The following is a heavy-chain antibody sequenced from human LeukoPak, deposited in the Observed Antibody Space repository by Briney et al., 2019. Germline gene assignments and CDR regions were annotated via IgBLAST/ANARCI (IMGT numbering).Heavy chain of an antibody. V-gene: IGHV3-48*03. CDR3: ARDSYSSGWYLVFDY. D-gene: IGHD6-19*01. CDR2: ISSSGSTI. J-gene: IGHJ4*02. Sequence: PGGSLRLSCAASGFTFSSYEMNWVRQAPGKGLDWVSYISSSGSTIYYADSVKGRFTISRDNAKNSLYLQVNSLRAEDTAVYYCARDSYSSGWYLVFDYWGQGTLVTVSS. CDR1: GFTFSSYE.